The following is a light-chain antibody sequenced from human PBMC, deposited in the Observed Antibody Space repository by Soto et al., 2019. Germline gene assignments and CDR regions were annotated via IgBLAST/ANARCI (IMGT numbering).Light chain of an antibody. CDR3: QQYGSSLWT. V-gene: IGKV3-20*01. CDR1: QALKRSF. Sequence: IVLTQSPGTLSLSPWERATLSCRASQALKRSFLAWYQHKPGQSPRLLISGVSSRAAGVPDRFSGSGSGTDFTLTISRLEPQDSAVYFCQQYGSSLWTFGQGTKVDIK. J-gene: IGKJ1*01. CDR2: GVS.